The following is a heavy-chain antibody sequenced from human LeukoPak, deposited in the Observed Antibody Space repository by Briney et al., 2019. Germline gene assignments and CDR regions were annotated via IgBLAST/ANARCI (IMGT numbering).Heavy chain of an antibody. Sequence: SETLSLTCTVSGGSISSSSYYWGWIRQPPGKGLEWIGSIYYSGSTYYNPSLKSRVTISVDTSKNQFSLKLSSVTAADTAVYYCARPVLRYFDWLLPGTDAFDIWGQGTMVTVSS. CDR3: ARPVLRYFDWLLPGTDAFDI. CDR1: GGSISSSSYY. J-gene: IGHJ3*02. D-gene: IGHD3-9*01. CDR2: IYYSGST. V-gene: IGHV4-39*07.